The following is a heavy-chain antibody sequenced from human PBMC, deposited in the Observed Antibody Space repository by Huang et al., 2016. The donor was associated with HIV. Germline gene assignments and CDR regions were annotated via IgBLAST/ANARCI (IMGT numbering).Heavy chain of an antibody. Sequence: QVQLVESGGGVVQPGRSLRLFCAASGFSFSNDAMPGVRKAPGKRFEWVAFISKEGSSRNYADSVKGRFTISRDNFKNALYLQMNRLRGDDTAVYYCTREYTVAGAFDLWGQGTMVTVSS. D-gene: IGHD5-12*01. J-gene: IGHJ3*01. CDR2: ISKEGSSR. CDR3: TREYTVAGAFDL. V-gene: IGHV3-30-3*01. CDR1: GFSFSNDA.